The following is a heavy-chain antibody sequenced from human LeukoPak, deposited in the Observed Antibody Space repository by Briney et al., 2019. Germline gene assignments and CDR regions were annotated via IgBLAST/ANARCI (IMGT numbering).Heavy chain of an antibody. D-gene: IGHD4-17*01. CDR2: ITNSGATT. CDR3: ARGDEGDTTVLRGGYFDY. Sequence: GGSLRLSCTGSGFTFSDYFMTWIRQAAGKGLEYISFITNSGATTYYADSVKGRFTISRDNAKNSLYLQVDSLRAEDTAVYYCARGDEGDTTVLRGGYFDYWGQGTLVTVPS. J-gene: IGHJ4*02. V-gene: IGHV3-11*04. CDR1: GFTFSDYF.